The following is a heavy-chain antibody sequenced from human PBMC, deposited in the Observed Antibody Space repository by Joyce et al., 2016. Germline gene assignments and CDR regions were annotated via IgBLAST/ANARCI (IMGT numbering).Heavy chain of an antibody. V-gene: IGHV1-8*01. CDR1: GYSFTSYD. CDR2: MNPNSGNT. Sequence: QVQLVQSGAEVKKPGASVKVSCKASGYSFTSYDINWGRQATGQGLEWMGWMNPNSGNTGYAQKFQGRVTMTSNTSISTAYMELSSLRSEDTAVYYCARGGYGSGNYRFYYGMDVWGQGTTVTVSS. J-gene: IGHJ6*02. CDR3: ARGGYGSGNYRFYYGMDV. D-gene: IGHD3-10*01.